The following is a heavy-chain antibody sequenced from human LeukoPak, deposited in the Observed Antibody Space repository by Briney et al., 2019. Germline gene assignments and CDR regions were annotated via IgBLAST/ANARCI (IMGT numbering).Heavy chain of an antibody. CDR1: GFTSNTYG. J-gene: IGHJ3*02. D-gene: IGHD2/OR15-2a*01. V-gene: IGHV3-23*01. Sequence: QPGGSLRLSCAASGSASGFTSNTYGMSWVRRAPGKGLEWVSGISGSTGNTYYADSVKGRFTISRGTSKNTLYLQMSSLRAEDTAVYYCAKDPRRILGSFEIWGQGTMVTVS. CDR2: ISGSTGNT. CDR3: AKDPRRILGSFEI.